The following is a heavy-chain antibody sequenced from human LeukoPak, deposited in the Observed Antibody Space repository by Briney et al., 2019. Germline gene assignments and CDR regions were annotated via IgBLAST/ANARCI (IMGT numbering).Heavy chain of an antibody. CDR3: ARDRYSSGWYDGGY. CDR1: GFTFSSYW. V-gene: IGHV3-7*03. Sequence: GGSLRLSCAASGFTFSSYWMSWVRQAPGKGLEWVANVKQDGSEKYYVDSVKGRFTISRDNAKNSLYLQMNSLRAEDTAVYYCARDRYSSGWYDGGYWGQGTLVTVSS. D-gene: IGHD6-19*01. J-gene: IGHJ4*02. CDR2: VKQDGSEK.